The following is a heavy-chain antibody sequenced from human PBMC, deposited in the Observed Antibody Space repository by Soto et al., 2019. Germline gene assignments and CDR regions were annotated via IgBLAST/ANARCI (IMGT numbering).Heavy chain of an antibody. J-gene: IGHJ6*02. V-gene: IGHV4-31*03. CDR3: ARGAENGGSRGGMDV. Sequence: QVRLEESGPGLVKPSETLSLICSVSGGSVNNANSFWKWIRHHPENGLEWIGYIYYSGRTRYNPSIKTRSILSIGTSKNQFSLSLNSVTVAETAVYFCARGAENGGSRGGMDVWGRGTTVTVSS. CDR1: GGSVNNANSF. D-gene: IGHD2-15*01. CDR2: IYYSGRT.